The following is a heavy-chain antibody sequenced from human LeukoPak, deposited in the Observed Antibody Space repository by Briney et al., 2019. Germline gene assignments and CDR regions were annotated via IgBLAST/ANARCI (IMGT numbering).Heavy chain of an antibody. V-gene: IGHV4-4*02. Sequence: SETLSLTCAVSGASISSSHWWSWVRQPPRKGLEWIGEIYHGGSTNCNPSLKGRVAISVDRSNNQFSLRLTSVTAADTAVYYCARGEEHGSGTVHFDYWGQGTLVTVSS. CDR3: ARGEEHGSGTVHFDY. CDR1: GASISSSHW. CDR2: IYHGGST. D-gene: IGHD3-10*01. J-gene: IGHJ4*02.